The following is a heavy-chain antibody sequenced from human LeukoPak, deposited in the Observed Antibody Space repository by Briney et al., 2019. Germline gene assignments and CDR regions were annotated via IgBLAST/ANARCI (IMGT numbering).Heavy chain of an antibody. CDR1: GYTFTSYD. J-gene: IGHJ4*02. CDR2: MNPNSGNT. V-gene: IGHV1-8*01. CDR3: ARGGMAYYYDSSGYYDY. Sequence: ASVKASCKASGYTFTSYDLNWVRQATGQGLEWMGWMNPNSGNTGYAQKFQGRVTMTRNTSISTAYMELSSLRSEDTAVYYCARGGMAYYYDSSGYYDYWGQGTLVTVSS. D-gene: IGHD3-22*01.